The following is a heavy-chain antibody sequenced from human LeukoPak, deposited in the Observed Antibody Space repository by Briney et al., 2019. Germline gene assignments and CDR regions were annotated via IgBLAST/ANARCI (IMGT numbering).Heavy chain of an antibody. V-gene: IGHV3-21*05. CDR3: ARALAVAAYYFDY. Sequence: PGRSRRLSCAASGFTFGSYALHWVRQAPGKGLEWVSYISSSSSYTNYADSVKGRFTISRDNAKNSLYLQMNSLRAEDTAVYYCARALAVAAYYFDYWGQGTLVTVSS. CDR1: GFTFGSYA. D-gene: IGHD6-19*01. CDR2: ISSSSSYT. J-gene: IGHJ4*02.